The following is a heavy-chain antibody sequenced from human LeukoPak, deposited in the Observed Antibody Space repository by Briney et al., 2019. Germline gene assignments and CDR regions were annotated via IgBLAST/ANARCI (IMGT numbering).Heavy chain of an antibody. CDR3: ARETITLNAFDI. CDR2: IYYSGST. D-gene: IGHD3-10*01. Sequence: SETLSLTYTVSGGSISSYYWSWIRQPPGKGLEWIGYIYYSGSTNYNPSLKSRVTISVDTSKNQFSLKLSSVTAADTAVYYCARETITLNAFDIWGQGTMVTVSS. V-gene: IGHV4-59*01. J-gene: IGHJ3*02. CDR1: GGSISSYY.